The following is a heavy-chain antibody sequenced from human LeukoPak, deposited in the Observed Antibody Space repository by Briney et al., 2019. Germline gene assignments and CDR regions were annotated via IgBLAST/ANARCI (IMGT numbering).Heavy chain of an antibody. V-gene: IGHV4-4*02. J-gene: IGHJ4*02. CDR3: ARDNCSSSSCYPARHFDY. Sequence: SGTLSLTCAVSGGSISSSNWWSWVRQPPGKGLEWIGEIYHSGSTNYNPSLKSRVTISVDTSKNQFSLKLSSVTAADTAVYYCARDNCSSSSCYPARHFDYWGQGTLVTVSS. CDR2: IYHSGST. D-gene: IGHD2-2*01. CDR1: GGSISSSNW.